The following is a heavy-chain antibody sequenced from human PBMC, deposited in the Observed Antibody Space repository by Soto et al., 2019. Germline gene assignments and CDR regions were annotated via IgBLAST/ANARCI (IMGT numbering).Heavy chain of an antibody. D-gene: IGHD1-26*01. CDR1: GGSFSGYY. CDR3: ANRRISGKLDY. V-gene: IGHV4-34*01. J-gene: IGHJ4*02. Sequence: SETLSLTCAVYGGSFSGYYWSWIRQPPGKGLEWIGEINHSGSTNYNPSLKSRVTISVDTSKNQFSLKLSSVTAADTAVYYCANRRISGKLDYWGQGTLVTVS. CDR2: INHSGST.